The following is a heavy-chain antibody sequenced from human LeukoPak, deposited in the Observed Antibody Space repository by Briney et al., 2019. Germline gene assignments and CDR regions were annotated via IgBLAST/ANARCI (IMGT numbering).Heavy chain of an antibody. CDR3: AKTTTGYSSGRYPGWPVDY. D-gene: IGHD6-19*01. J-gene: IGHJ4*02. CDR1: GFTFDSYA. V-gene: IGHV3-23*01. CDR2: IFGSGGSA. Sequence: GGSLGLSCAASGFTFDSYAMYWVRQAPGKGLEWVSGIFGSGGSAHYADSVKGRFTISRDNSKNTVYLQMNSLRAEDTAVYYCAKTTTGYSSGRYPGWPVDYWGQGALVTVSS.